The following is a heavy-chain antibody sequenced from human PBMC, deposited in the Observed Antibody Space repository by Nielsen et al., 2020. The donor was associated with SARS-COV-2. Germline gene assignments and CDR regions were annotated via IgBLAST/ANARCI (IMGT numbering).Heavy chain of an antibody. D-gene: IGHD3-22*01. V-gene: IGHV3-49*03. CDR3: ASIDSSGYYGWAFDI. Sequence: GESLKISCTASGFTFGDYAMSWFRQAPGKGLEWVGFIRNKAYSGTTEYAASVKGRFTISRDDSKSIAYLQMNSLRAEDTALYHCASIDSSGYYGWAFDIWGQGTMVTVSS. J-gene: IGHJ3*02. CDR1: GFTFGDYA. CDR2: IRNKAYSGTT.